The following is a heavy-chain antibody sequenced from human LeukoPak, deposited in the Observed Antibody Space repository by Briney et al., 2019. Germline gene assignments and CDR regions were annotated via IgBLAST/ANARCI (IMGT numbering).Heavy chain of an antibody. D-gene: IGHD5-12*01. V-gene: IGHV3-11*01. Sequence: KTGGSLRLSCAASGFTFSDYYMSWIRQAPGKGLEWVSYISTSGSTIYYADSVKGRFTISRDNAKNSLYLQMNSLRAEDPAVYYCATSGEGYSGYDGGDYWGQGTLVTVSS. CDR3: ATSGEGYSGYDGGDY. J-gene: IGHJ4*02. CDR2: ISTSGSTI. CDR1: GFTFSDYY.